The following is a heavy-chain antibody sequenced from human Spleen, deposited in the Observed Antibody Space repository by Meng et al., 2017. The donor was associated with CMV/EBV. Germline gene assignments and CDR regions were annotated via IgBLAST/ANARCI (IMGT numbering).Heavy chain of an antibody. Sequence: SVKVSCKASGGTFSSYSLNWVRQAPGQGLEWMGRIIPILGISNYAQKFQDRVTITADKSTSTAYMELSSLRSEDTAVYYCARVLTNTTIFGVIIRPTTGPFDPWGQGTLVTVSS. J-gene: IGHJ5*02. V-gene: IGHV1-69*02. CDR3: ARVLTNTTIFGVIIRPTTGPFDP. CDR1: GGTFSSYS. CDR2: IIPILGIS. D-gene: IGHD3-3*01.